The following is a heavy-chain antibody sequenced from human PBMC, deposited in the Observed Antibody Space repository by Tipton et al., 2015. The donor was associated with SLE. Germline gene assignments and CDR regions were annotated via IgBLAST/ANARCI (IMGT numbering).Heavy chain of an antibody. CDR3: AREGSNQTGSGSAFDI. Sequence: TLSLTCTVSGGSISSGGYYWSWIRQHPGKGLEWIGYIYYSGSTYYNPSLKSRVTISVDTSKNQFSLKLSSVTAADTAVYYCAREGSNQTGSGSAFDIYGQGTMVTVSS. J-gene: IGHJ3*02. CDR1: GGSISSGGYY. D-gene: IGHD3-10*01. V-gene: IGHV4-31*03. CDR2: IYYSGST.